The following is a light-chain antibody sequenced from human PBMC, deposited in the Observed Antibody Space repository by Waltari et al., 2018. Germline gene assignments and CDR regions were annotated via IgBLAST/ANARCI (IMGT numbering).Light chain of an antibody. J-gene: IGKJ4*01. Sequence: VLTQSPGTLSLSPGERAPPPCRASQSVSNNYLAWYQQKLCQAPRLLIYGASSRATGISDRFSGSGSGTDFTLTISRLEPEDFAVYYCQQYGSSPLTFGGGTKVEIK. CDR3: QQYGSSPLT. CDR2: GAS. V-gene: IGKV3-20*01. CDR1: QSVSNNY.